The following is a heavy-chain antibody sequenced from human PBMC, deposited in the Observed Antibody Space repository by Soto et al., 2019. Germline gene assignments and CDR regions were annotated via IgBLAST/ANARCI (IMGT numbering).Heavy chain of an antibody. J-gene: IGHJ4*02. CDR2: INHSGRT. V-gene: IGHV4-39*07. Sequence: SGPTLVNPTQTLTLTCTFSGFSLSSSGMCVSWIRQPPGTGLEWIGEINHSGRTNYNPSLKSRVTISVDTSKNQFSLKLTSVTAADTAVYYCARDKITGRFDYWGQGTLVTVSS. CDR3: ARDKITGRFDY. CDR1: GFSLSSSGM. D-gene: IGHD2-8*02.